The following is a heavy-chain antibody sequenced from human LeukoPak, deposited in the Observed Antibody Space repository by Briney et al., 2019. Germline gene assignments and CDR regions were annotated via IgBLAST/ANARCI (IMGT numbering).Heavy chain of an antibody. CDR3: ARVRITMVRGVILGAAFDI. CDR1: XXTFTSYD. Sequence: ASVKVXCXXXXXTFTSYDINWVRQATGQGLEWMGWMNPNSGNTGYAQKFQGRVTMTRNTSISTAYMELSSLRSEDTAVYYCARVRITMVRGVILGAAFDIWGQGTMVTVSS. D-gene: IGHD3-10*01. CDR2: MNPNSGNT. V-gene: IGHV1-8*01. J-gene: IGHJ3*02.